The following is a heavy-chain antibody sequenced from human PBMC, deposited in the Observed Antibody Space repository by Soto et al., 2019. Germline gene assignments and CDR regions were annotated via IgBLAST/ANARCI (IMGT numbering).Heavy chain of an antibody. CDR1: GGSISSYY. V-gene: IGHV4-59*01. D-gene: IGHD5-18*01. CDR2: IYYSGST. Sequence: SETLSLTCTVSGGSISSYYWSWIRQPPGKGLEWIGYIYYSGSTNYNPSLKSRVTISVDTSKNQFSLKLSSVTAADTAVYYCARDDYSYGYFDYWGQGTLVTVSS. J-gene: IGHJ4*02. CDR3: ARDDYSYGYFDY.